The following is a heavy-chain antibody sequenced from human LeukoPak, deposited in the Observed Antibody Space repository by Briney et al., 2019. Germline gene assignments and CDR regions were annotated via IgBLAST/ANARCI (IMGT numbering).Heavy chain of an antibody. CDR2: IYSGGST. CDR1: GFTVSSNY. V-gene: IGHV3-53*01. D-gene: IGHD5-18*01. CDR3: ASDSDGGGYSYGLWS. J-gene: IGHJ5*02. Sequence: PGGSLRLSCAASGFTVSSNYMSWVRQAPGKGLEWVSVIYSGGSTYYADSVKGRFTISRVNSKNTLYLQMNSLRAEDTAVYYCASDSDGGGYSYGLWSWGQGTLVTVSS.